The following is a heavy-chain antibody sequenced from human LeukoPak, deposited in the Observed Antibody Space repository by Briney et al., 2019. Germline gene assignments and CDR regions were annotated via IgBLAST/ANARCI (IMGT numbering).Heavy chain of an antibody. D-gene: IGHD5-24*01. J-gene: IGHJ4*01. Sequence: GGSLRLSCAASEFTFITYWMSLVGQAPGKGLEWVANIKQDGREKYYVDSVKGRFTISRDNTKNSLFLQMNSLRAEDAAFYYCATPLRDVTIYDFWGHGTLVTVSS. CDR2: IKQDGREK. CDR1: EFTFITYW. V-gene: IGHV3-7*01. CDR3: ATPLRDVTIYDF.